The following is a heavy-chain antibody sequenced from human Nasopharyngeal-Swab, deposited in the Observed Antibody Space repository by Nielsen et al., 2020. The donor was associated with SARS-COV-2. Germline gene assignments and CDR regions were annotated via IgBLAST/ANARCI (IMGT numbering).Heavy chain of an antibody. J-gene: IGHJ4*02. Sequence: VRQAPGKGLEYVSAISSNGGSTYYANSVKVRFTISRDNSKNTLYLQMGSLRAEDMAVYYCARDFGPSGWLYYFDYWGQGTLVTVSS. D-gene: IGHD6-19*01. V-gene: IGHV3-64*01. CDR2: ISSNGGST. CDR3: ARDFGPSGWLYYFDY.